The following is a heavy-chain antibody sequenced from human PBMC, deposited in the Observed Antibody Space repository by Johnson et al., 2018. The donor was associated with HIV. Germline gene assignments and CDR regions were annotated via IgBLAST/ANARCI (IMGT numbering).Heavy chain of an antibody. V-gene: IGHV3-30*09. CDR1: GFTFSSYA. Sequence: VQLVESGEGVVQPGRSLRLSCAASGFTFSSYAMHWVRQAPGKGLEWEAVISYEGNNKYYADSVRGRFGLTRDNSKNTLYLQMNSLRVEDTAVYYCARGKYGSGSYSLRAFDIWGQGTMVTVSS. CDR2: ISYEGNNK. J-gene: IGHJ3*02. D-gene: IGHD1-26*01. CDR3: ARGKYGSGSYSLRAFDI.